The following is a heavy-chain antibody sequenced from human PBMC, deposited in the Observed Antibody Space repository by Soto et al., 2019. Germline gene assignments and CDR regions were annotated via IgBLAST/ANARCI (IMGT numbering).Heavy chain of an antibody. V-gene: IGHV3-74*01. CDR2: INSDGSTT. CDR1: GLTFSTYW. CDR3: ARTVRSASGLDY. Sequence: GGSLRLSCAASGLTFSTYWMHWVRQVPGKGLVWVSRINSDGSTTTYADSVKGRFTISRDNAKNTLYLQMNSLRAEDTAVYYCARTVRSASGLDYWGQGTLVTVSS. D-gene: IGHD4-17*01. J-gene: IGHJ4*02.